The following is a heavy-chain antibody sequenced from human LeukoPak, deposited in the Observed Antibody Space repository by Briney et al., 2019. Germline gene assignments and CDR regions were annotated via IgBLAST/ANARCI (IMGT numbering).Heavy chain of an antibody. CDR1: GFTFSSYW. D-gene: IGHD3-22*01. J-gene: IGHJ4*02. Sequence: GGSLRLSCAASGFTFSSYWMSWVRQAPGKGLEWVANIKQDGSEKYYVDSVKGRFTISRENAKNSLYLQMDSLRAEDTAVYYCARSAYYYDSSGYFHFDYWGQGTLVTVSS. V-gene: IGHV3-7*01. CDR2: IKQDGSEK. CDR3: ARSAYYYDSSGYFHFDY.